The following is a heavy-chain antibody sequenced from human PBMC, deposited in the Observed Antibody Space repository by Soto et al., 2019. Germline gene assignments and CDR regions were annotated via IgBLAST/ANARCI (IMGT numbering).Heavy chain of an antibody. V-gene: IGHV3-21*01. D-gene: IGHD5-12*01. Sequence: GGSLRLSCAASGFTFSSYSMNWVRQAPGKGLEWVSSISSSSSYIYYADSVKGRFTISRDNAKNSLYLQMNSLRAEDTAVYYCARDRDGYNFAFDIWGQGTMVTVSS. CDR2: ISSSSSYI. CDR3: ARDRDGYNFAFDI. J-gene: IGHJ3*02. CDR1: GFTFSSYS.